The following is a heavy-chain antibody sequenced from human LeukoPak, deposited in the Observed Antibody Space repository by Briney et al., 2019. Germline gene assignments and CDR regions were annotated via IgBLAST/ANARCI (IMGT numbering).Heavy chain of an antibody. V-gene: IGHV3-33*01. CDR3: AREGLLTSPNNAFDV. CDR2: MWSNESHK. D-gene: IGHD3-16*01. Sequence: PGTSLRLSCAASGFTFSSYGMHWVRQRPGKGLEWVTVMWSNESHKYYAGSVKGRFTVSRDSAKSTLYLQIESLKVEDTAVYYCAREGLLTSPNNAFDVWGQGTMVTVSS. J-gene: IGHJ3*01. CDR1: GFTFSSYG.